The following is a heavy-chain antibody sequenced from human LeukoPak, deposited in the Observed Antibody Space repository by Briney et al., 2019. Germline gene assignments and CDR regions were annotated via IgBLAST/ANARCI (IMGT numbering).Heavy chain of an antibody. J-gene: IGHJ5*02. Sequence: ASVKVSCKASGGTFSSYAISWVRQAPGQGLEWMGGIIPIFGTANYAQKFQGRVTITADESTSTAYMELSSLRSEDTAVYYCAGDFVSGNVAFDPWGQGTLVTVSS. D-gene: IGHD1-1*01. CDR2: IIPIFGTA. V-gene: IGHV1-69*13. CDR3: AGDFVSGNVAFDP. CDR1: GGTFSSYA.